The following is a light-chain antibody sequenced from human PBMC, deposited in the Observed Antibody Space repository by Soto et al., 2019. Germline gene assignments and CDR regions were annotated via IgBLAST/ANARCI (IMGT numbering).Light chain of an antibody. V-gene: IGKV3-11*01. CDR3: QQRRNWVS. CDR1: QSVDTY. Sequence: LTQSPAILSLSPGERATLSCTASQSVDTYIAWYQQRPGQPPRLLIHDTSRRASGVPARFRGSGSGTDFTLTITSQEPEDFAVYFCQQRRNWVSFGPGTRL. CDR2: DTS. J-gene: IGKJ3*01.